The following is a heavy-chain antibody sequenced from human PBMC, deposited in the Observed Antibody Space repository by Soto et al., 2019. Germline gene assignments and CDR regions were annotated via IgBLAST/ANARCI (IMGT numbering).Heavy chain of an antibody. CDR1: GFTFSSYG. CDR3: ARDRTYYYDSSGYYTSYYFDY. CDR2: IWYDGSNK. J-gene: IGHJ4*02. Sequence: GGSLRLSCAASGFTFSSYGMHWVRQAPGKGLEWVAVIWYDGSNKYYADSVKGRFTISRDNSKNTLYLQMNSLRAEDTAVYYCARDRTYYYDSSGYYTSYYFDYWGQGTLVTVSS. V-gene: IGHV3-33*01. D-gene: IGHD3-22*01.